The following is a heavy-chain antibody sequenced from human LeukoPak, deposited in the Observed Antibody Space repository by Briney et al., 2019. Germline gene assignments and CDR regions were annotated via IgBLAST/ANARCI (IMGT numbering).Heavy chain of an antibody. J-gene: IGHJ4*02. V-gene: IGHV1-2*02. D-gene: IGHD3-9*01. Sequence: ASVKVSCKASGYTFTGYYVHWVRQAPGQGLEWMGWINPNNGETNFAQKFQGRVTMTRDTSISTAYMELSRLRSDDTAMYYCARGDNYDNLTGYQTPSHLSDYWGQGTLVTVSS. CDR3: ARGDNYDNLTGYQTPSHLSDY. CDR1: GYTFTGYY. CDR2: INPNNGET.